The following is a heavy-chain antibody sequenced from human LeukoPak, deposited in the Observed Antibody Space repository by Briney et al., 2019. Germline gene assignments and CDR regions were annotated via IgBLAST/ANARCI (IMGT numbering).Heavy chain of an antibody. V-gene: IGHV1-69*05. CDR1: GGTFSSYA. CDR2: IIPIFGTA. CDR3: ARHSGWCVFDY. Sequence: AASVKVSCKASGGTFSSYAISWVRQAPGQGLEWMGGIIPIFGTANYAQKLQGRVTITTDESTSTAYMELSSLRSEDTAVYYCARHSGWCVFDYWGQGTLVTVSS. J-gene: IGHJ4*02. D-gene: IGHD6-19*01.